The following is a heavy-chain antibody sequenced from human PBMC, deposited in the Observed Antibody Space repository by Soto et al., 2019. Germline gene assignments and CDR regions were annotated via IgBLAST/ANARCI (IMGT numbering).Heavy chain of an antibody. Sequence: QVQLVQSGAEVKKPGSSVKVSCKASGGTFSSYAINWVRQAPGQGLEWMGGIIPIFGTANYAQKFQGRVTITAGESTSTAYMELRSLRSEDTAVYYCARSGLAFCGGDCYSGDDYWGQRTLVTVSS. CDR2: IIPIFGTA. J-gene: IGHJ4*02. CDR1: GGTFSSYA. V-gene: IGHV1-69*01. CDR3: ARSGLAFCGGDCYSGDDY. D-gene: IGHD2-21*02.